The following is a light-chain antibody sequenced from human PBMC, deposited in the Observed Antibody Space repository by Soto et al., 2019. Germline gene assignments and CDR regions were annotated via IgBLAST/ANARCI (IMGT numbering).Light chain of an antibody. Sequence: AIQMTQSPSSLSASVGDRVIITCRASQAIRNDLGWYQQKPGKAPELLIYTASTLQSGVPSRFSGSGSGADFTLTIRSLQPEDSATYYCLHDYSYPRTFGQGTKVDIK. CDR1: QAIRND. V-gene: IGKV1-6*01. CDR2: TAS. J-gene: IGKJ1*01. CDR3: LHDYSYPRT.